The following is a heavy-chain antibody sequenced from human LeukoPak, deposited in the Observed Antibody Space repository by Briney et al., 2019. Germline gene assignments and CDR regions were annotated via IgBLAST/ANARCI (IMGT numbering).Heavy chain of an antibody. CDR1: GGTFSSYA. J-gene: IGHJ4*02. CDR3: ASPGDYGGNSAHY. D-gene: IGHD4-23*01. CDR2: IIPIFGTA. Sequence: SVKVSCKASGGTFSSYAISWVRQAPGQGLEWMGGIIPIFGTANYAQKFQGRVTITADESTSTAYMELSSLSSEDTAVYYCASPGDYGGNSAHYWGQGTLVTVSS. V-gene: IGHV1-69*13.